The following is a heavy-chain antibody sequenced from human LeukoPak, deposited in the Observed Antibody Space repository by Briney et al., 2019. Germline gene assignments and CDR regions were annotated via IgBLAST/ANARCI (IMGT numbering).Heavy chain of an antibody. Sequence: ASVKVSCKASGYTFTNYGINWVRQAPGQGLEWMGCISTYNSDISYAQKLQGRGTMTTDTSTSTAYLELRSLRSDDTAVYFCARGYCDYSNCPARNRLDYWGQGTLVTVSS. J-gene: IGHJ4*02. CDR2: ISTYNSDI. V-gene: IGHV1-18*01. D-gene: IGHD3-16*01. CDR3: ARGYCDYSNCPARNRLDY. CDR1: GYTFTNYG.